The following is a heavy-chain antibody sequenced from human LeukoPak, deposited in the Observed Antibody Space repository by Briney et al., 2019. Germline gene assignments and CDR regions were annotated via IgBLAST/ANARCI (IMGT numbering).Heavy chain of an antibody. CDR3: ARAQYYDFWSGYYTDY. V-gene: IGHV3-23*01. Sequence: GSLRLSCAASGFTFSSYAMTWVRQAPGKGLEWVSAITGSGGSTYYADSVKGRFTISRDNSKNTLYLQMNSLRAEDTALYYCARAQYYDFWSGYYTDYWGQGTLVTVSS. J-gene: IGHJ4*02. D-gene: IGHD3-3*01. CDR1: GFTFSSYA. CDR2: ITGSGGST.